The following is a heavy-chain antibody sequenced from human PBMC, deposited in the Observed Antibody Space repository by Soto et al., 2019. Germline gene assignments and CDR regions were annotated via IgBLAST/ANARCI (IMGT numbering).Heavy chain of an antibody. J-gene: IGHJ4*02. Sequence: GASVKVSSKASGYTFTSYYMHWVRQAPGQGLEWMGIINPSGGSTSYAQKFQGRVTMTRDTSTSTVYMELSSLRSEDTAVYYCARGDDLGYCTNGVCYGLDYWGQGTLVTVSS. D-gene: IGHD2-8*01. CDR1: GYTFTSYY. CDR2: INPSGGST. CDR3: ARGDDLGYCTNGVCYGLDY. V-gene: IGHV1-46*01.